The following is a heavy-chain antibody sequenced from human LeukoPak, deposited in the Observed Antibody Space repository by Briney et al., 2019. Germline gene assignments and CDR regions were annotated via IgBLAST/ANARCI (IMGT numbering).Heavy chain of an antibody. CDR1: GYSISSGCY. CDR3: ARERELLRGDAFDI. CDR2: IFHTGST. D-gene: IGHD1-26*01. Sequence: SETLSLTCTVSGYSISSGCYWGWIRQPPGKGLEWIGIIFHTGSTDYNPSLKIRVTMSVDTSKNQFSLKLNSVTAADTAVYFCARERELLRGDAFDIWGQGTLVTVSS. V-gene: IGHV4-38-2*02. J-gene: IGHJ3*02.